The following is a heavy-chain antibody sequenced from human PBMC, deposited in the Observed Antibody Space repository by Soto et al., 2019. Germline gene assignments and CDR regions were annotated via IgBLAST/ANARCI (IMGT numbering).Heavy chain of an antibody. CDR2: IGPYNGNT. Sequence: QVQLVQSGAEVKQPGASVKVSCKASGYTFTSYGISWVRQATGQGREWMGWIGPYNGNTHYAQKLQGRVTMTTDTSTSTASMEQRSLRSDDTAVYYCARDWKENGGSTFHYWVQGPLVAVSS. CDR3: ARDWKENGGSTFHY. CDR1: GYTFTSYG. J-gene: IGHJ4*02. D-gene: IGHD7-27*01. V-gene: IGHV1-18*01.